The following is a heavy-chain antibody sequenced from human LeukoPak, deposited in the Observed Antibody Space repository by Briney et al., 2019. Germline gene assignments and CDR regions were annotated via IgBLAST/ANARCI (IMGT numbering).Heavy chain of an antibody. CDR1: GGPISSHY. D-gene: IGHD2-2*02. CDR2: IYYSGST. Sequence: SETLSLTCTVSGGPISSHYWSWIRQPPGKGLEWIGYIYYSGSTNYNPSLKSRVTISVDTSKNQFSLKLSSVTAADTAVYCCARGRDCSSTSCYMWFDPWGQGTLVTVSS. V-gene: IGHV4-59*11. J-gene: IGHJ5*02. CDR3: ARGRDCSSTSCYMWFDP.